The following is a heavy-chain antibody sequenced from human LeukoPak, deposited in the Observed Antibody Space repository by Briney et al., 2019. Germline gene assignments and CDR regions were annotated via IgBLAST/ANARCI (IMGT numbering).Heavy chain of an antibody. Sequence: GYIYYSGSTYYNPSLKSRVTISVDTSKNQFSLKLSSVTAADTAVYYCARVFTQLWFFHYWGQGTLVTVSS. J-gene: IGHJ4*02. V-gene: IGHV4-31*02. CDR2: IYYSGST. CDR3: ARVFTQLWFFHY. D-gene: IGHD5-18*01.